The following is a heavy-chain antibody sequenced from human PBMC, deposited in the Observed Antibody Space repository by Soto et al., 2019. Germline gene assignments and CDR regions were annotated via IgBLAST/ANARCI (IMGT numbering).Heavy chain of an antibody. D-gene: IGHD2-15*01. CDR2: ISAYNGNT. CDR3: ARFSGGSYNTYYFYYGMDG. V-gene: IGHV1-18*01. J-gene: IGHJ6*02. CDR1: GYTFTSYG. Sequence: ASVKVSCKASGYTFTSYGISWVRQAPGQGLDWMGWISAYNGNTKYAQDLQGRVTMTTDTSTSTAYMELRSLRSDDTAVYYCARFSGGSYNTYYFYYGMDGWRQGTTVTVSS.